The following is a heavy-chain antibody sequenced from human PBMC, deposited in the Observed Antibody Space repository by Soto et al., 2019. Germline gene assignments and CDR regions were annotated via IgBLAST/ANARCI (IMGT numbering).Heavy chain of an antibody. V-gene: IGHV3-23*01. CDR2: ISGGGGST. D-gene: IGHD6-25*01. CDR1: GFTFSNYA. J-gene: IGHJ4*02. Sequence: PGGSLRLSCAASGFTFSNYAMSWVRQATGKGLEWVSAISGGGGSTYYADSVKGRCTISRENSKNTLYLQMNSLRAEDTAVYYCAKGGYGGKFDYWGQGTLVTVSS. CDR3: AKGGYGGKFDY.